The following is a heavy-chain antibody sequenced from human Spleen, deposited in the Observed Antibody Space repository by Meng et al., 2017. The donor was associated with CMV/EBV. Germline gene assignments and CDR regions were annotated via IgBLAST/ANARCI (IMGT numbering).Heavy chain of an antibody. D-gene: IGHD2-21*01. CDR2: IYYSGST. CDR1: GDYD. CDR3: ARDGKSPYCGGDCYSAGQFDP. Sequence: GDYDWSWIRQLPGKGLEWIGYIYYSGSTYYNPSLKSRVTISVDTSKNQFSLKLSSVTAADTAVYYCARDGKSPYCGGDCYSAGQFDPWGQGTLVTVSS. J-gene: IGHJ5*02. V-gene: IGHV4-30-4*08.